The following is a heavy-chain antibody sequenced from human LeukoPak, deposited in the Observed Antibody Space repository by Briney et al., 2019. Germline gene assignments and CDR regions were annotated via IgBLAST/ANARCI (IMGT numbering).Heavy chain of an antibody. CDR1: GFTFSSYA. Sequence: GGSLRLSCAASGFTFSSYAMHWVRQAPGKGLEWVAVISYDGSNKYYADSVKGRFTISRDNSKNTLYLQMNSLRAEDTAVYYCARDPYNWNDGPRPAHNWFDPWGQGTLVTVSS. V-gene: IGHV3-30-3*01. D-gene: IGHD1-20*01. CDR3: ARDPYNWNDGPRPAHNWFDP. J-gene: IGHJ5*02. CDR2: ISYDGSNK.